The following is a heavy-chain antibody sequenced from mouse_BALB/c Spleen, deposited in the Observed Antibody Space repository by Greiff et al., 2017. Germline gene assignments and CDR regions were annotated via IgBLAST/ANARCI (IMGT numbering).Heavy chain of an antibody. Sequence: EVNVVESGGGLVQPGGSRKLSCAASGFTFSSFGMHWVRQAPEKGLEWVAYISSGSSTIYYADTVKGRFTISRDNPKNTLFLQMTSLRSEDTAMYYCARSAGDGYYAWFAYWGQGTLVTVSA. V-gene: IGHV5-17*02. CDR1: GFTFSSFG. J-gene: IGHJ3*01. CDR2: ISSGSSTI. CDR3: ARSAGDGYYAWFAY. D-gene: IGHD2-3*01.